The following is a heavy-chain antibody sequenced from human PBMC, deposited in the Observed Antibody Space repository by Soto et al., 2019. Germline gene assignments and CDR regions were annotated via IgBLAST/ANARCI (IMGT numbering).Heavy chain of an antibody. Sequence: ASVKVSCKASGYTFTNNYMHWVRQAPGQGPEWMGMINPSGGSTNYAQKFQGRVTMTRDTSTSTVYMELSSLRSDDTAVYYCEKDNSYYAMDVWGQGTTVTVSS. J-gene: IGHJ6*02. V-gene: IGHV1-46*01. CDR2: INPSGGST. CDR1: GYTFTNNY. CDR3: EKDNSYYAMDV.